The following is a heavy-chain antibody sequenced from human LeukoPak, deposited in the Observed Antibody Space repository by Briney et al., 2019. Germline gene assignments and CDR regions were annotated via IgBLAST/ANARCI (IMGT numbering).Heavy chain of an antibody. CDR2: IYYTGST. CDR1: GGPISGHY. Sequence: SETLSLTCTVSGGPISGHYWSWIRQPPGKGLEWIGYIYYTGSTNYNPSLKSRVTISVDTSKNQFSLKLSSVTAADTAVYYCARENSSGYHNWFDPWGQGTLSPSPQ. V-gene: IGHV4-59*11. J-gene: IGHJ5*02. CDR3: ARENSSGYHNWFDP. D-gene: IGHD3-22*01.